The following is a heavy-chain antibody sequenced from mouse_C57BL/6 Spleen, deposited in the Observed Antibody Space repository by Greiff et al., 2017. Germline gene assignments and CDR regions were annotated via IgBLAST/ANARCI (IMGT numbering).Heavy chain of an antibody. D-gene: IGHD2-5*01. CDR2: IYPRSGNT. Sequence: VQLQQSGAELARPGASVKLSCKASGYTFTSYGISWVKQRTGQGLEWIGEIYPRSGNTYYNEKFKGKATLTADKSSSTAYMDLRSLTSEDSAVYFCATYYSKGDAMDYWGQGTSVTVSS. V-gene: IGHV1-81*01. CDR1: GYTFTSYG. CDR3: ATYYSKGDAMDY. J-gene: IGHJ4*01.